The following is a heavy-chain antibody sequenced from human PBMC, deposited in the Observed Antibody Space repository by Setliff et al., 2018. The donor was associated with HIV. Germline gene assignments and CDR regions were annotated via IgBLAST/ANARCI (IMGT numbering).Heavy chain of an antibody. J-gene: IGHJ4*02. D-gene: IGHD1-26*01. CDR1: GGSISSGSYY. CDR3: TRVMGATTGFHDY. V-gene: IGHV4-61*09. CDR2: IYTSGST. Sequence: PSETLSLTCTVSGGSISSGSYYWSWIRQPAGKGLEWIGHIYTSGSTNYNPPLKSRVTISVDTSKNQFSLKLSSVTAADTALYYCTRVMGATTGFHDYWGQGTLVTVSS.